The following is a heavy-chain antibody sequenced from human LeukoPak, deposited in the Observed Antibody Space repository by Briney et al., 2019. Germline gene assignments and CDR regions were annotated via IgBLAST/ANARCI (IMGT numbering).Heavy chain of an antibody. V-gene: IGHV4-59*01. D-gene: IGHD2-21*01. CDR3: ARGIYSDDL. CDR1: GGSISSYY. CDR2: IYYSGST. Sequence: SETLSLTCTVSGGSISSYYWSWIRQPPGKGLEWIGYIYYSGSTNYNPSLKSRVTISVDTSKNQFSLKLSSVTAADTAVYYCARGIYSDDLWGRGTLVTVSS. J-gene: IGHJ2*01.